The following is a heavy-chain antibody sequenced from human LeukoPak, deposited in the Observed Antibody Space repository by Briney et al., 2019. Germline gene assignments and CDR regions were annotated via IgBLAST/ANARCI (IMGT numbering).Heavy chain of an antibody. V-gene: IGHV5-51*01. D-gene: IGHD3-22*01. CDR3: ARRLRAVSNTMIWGPADAFDI. Sequence: GESLKISCKASGYNFADYWIGWVRQTPGKGLEWVGIIFPDDSDTKTSPSFEGQVTISVDESTSTAYLQWSSLKASDTAVYYCARRLRAVSNTMIWGPADAFDIWGQGTTVIVSS. J-gene: IGHJ3*02. CDR2: IFPDDSDT. CDR1: GYNFADYW.